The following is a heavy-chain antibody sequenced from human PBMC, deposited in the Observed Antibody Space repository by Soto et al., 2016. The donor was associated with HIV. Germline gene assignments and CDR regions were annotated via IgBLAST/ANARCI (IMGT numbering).Heavy chain of an antibody. Sequence: QVQLVQSGAEVKKPGASVKVSCKASGYTFTGYYMHWVRQAPGQGLEWMGWINPNSGGTNYSQRFQGRVTMTRDTSISTAYMELSRLRSDDTAVYYCARIRAKTTIDLLPQHYYYYMDVWGKGTTVTVSS. D-gene: IGHD3-10*01. CDR2: INPNSGGT. V-gene: IGHV1-2*02. J-gene: IGHJ6*03. CDR3: ARIRAKTTIDLLPQHYYYYMDV. CDR1: GYTFTGYY.